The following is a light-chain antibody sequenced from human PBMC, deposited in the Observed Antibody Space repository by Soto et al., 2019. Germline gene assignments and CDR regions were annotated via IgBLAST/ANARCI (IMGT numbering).Light chain of an antibody. Sequence: QLTQSPSFLSASVGDRVTITCRASQDISTYLAWYQQKPGKAPQNLIYRASTLQTGVPSRFSGSGSGTEFTLTIRSLQPEDFATYYCQELNSYSRTFGQGTKVEIK. CDR3: QELNSYSRT. V-gene: IGKV1-9*01. CDR2: RAS. CDR1: QDISTY. J-gene: IGKJ1*01.